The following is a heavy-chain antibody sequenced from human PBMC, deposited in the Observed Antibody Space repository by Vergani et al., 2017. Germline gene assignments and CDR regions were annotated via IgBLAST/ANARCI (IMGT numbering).Heavy chain of an antibody. V-gene: IGHV1-2*02. CDR3: ASPYEYSSSADYYYYGMDV. D-gene: IGHD6-6*01. J-gene: IGHJ6*02. CDR2: MNPNSGGT. Sequence: QVQLVQSGAEVKKPGASVKVSCKASGYTFTSYDINWVRQATGQGLEWMGWMNPNSGGTNYAQKFQGRVTMTRDTSISTAYMELSRLRSDDTAVYYCASPYEYSSSADYYYYGMDVWGQGTTVTVSS. CDR1: GYTFTSYD.